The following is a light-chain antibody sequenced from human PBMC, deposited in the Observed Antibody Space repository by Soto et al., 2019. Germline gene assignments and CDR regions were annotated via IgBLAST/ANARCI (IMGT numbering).Light chain of an antibody. Sequence: EIVLTQSPGTLSLSPGERATLSCRASQSVRSSHLAWYRQKPGQAPRLLIYGASSRATGIPDRFSGSGSGTDFTLIISRLEPEDFAVYYCQQYSSSPLTFGGGTKVDIK. V-gene: IGKV3-20*01. J-gene: IGKJ4*01. CDR3: QQYSSSPLT. CDR2: GAS. CDR1: QSVRSSH.